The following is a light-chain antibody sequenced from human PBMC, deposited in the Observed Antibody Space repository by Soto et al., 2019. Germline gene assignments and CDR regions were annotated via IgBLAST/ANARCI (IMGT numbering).Light chain of an antibody. CDR1: QTISTY. Sequence: DIQMTQSPSSLSASVGDRVTITCRASQTISTYLNWYHQKPGRAPKLLIFAASSLQSGVPPSFSGSGSGTDFSLIVISLQPEDFATYYCQQGYSTPLTFGGGTKVDIK. CDR2: AAS. J-gene: IGKJ4*01. CDR3: QQGYSTPLT. V-gene: IGKV1-39*01.